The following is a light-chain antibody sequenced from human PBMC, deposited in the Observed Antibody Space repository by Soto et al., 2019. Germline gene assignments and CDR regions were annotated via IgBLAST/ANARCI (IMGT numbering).Light chain of an antibody. Sequence: EIVLTQYPATLSVYPGERVTLFCRASQRSSTNLAWYQQQPGQPPRLLIYGSSTRATGVPARFSGSGYGTNFTLNISSLQSEDFAVYYCQQFQNLPPWTFGQGPKVEIK. J-gene: IGKJ1*01. CDR3: QQFQNLPPWT. CDR1: QRSSTN. CDR2: GSS. V-gene: IGKV3-15*01.